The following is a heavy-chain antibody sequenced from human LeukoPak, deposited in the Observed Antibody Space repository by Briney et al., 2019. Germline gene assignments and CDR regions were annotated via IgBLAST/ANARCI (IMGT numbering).Heavy chain of an antibody. D-gene: IGHD5-24*01. CDR3: ARGRDGDNLWALDY. J-gene: IGHJ4*02. CDR2: VYISESM. V-gene: IGHV4-61*02. CDR1: DPSINSGSSD. Sequence: PSQTLSLTCTLSDPSINSGSSDWTWIRQPAGKGLQRFGRVYISESMNNNPSLKSRVPISVDTSKKKFSLKLYSVTAADRTMYYCARGRDGDNLWALDYWGQGTLVTHSS.